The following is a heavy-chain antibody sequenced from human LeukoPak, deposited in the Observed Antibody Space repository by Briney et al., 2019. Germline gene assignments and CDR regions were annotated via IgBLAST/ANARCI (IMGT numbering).Heavy chain of an antibody. CDR1: GFTFSSYW. CDR3: ARPTVNFWSGHYTT. J-gene: IGHJ5*02. V-gene: IGHV3-7*01. Sequence: GGSLRLSCAASGFTFSSYWMSWVRQAPGKGLEWVANIKQDGSEKYYVDSVKGRFSISRDNAKNSLFLQMNSLRAEDTAVYYCARPTVNFWSGHYTTWGQGTLVTVSS. D-gene: IGHD3-3*01. CDR2: IKQDGSEK.